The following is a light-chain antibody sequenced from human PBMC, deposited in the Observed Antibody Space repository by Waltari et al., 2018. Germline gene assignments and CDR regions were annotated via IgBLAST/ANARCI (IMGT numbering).Light chain of an antibody. CDR3: QSVDTSATYVV. Sequence: SSELTQPPSVSMSPGQTARTTCPGDALANPYGYWYQQKAGQAPALVIYRDTERPSDIPARFSGSSSGTTVTLTISGVQPEDEADYYCQSVDTSATYVVFGGGTKLTVL. V-gene: IGLV3-25*03. J-gene: IGLJ2*01. CDR1: ALANPY. CDR2: RDT.